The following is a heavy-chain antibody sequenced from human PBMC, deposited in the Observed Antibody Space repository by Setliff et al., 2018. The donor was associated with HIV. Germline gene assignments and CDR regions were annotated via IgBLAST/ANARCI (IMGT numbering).Heavy chain of an antibody. V-gene: IGHV3-23*01. D-gene: IGHD1-26*01. J-gene: IGHJ4*02. CDR3: AKDGINGGGYPPYYFDS. Sequence: PGGSLRLSCAASGFTFTDYAMSWVRQAPGKGLEWISGISGSGSDTFYADSVRGRLTISRDNSRNTVYLQMNRLSVEDTAIYYCAKDGINGGGYPPYYFDSWGLGTLVTVSS. CDR2: ISGSGSDT. CDR1: GFTFTDYA.